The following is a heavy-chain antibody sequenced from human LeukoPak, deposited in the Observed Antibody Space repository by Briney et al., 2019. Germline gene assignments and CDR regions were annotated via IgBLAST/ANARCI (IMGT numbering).Heavy chain of an antibody. J-gene: IGHJ4*02. CDR1: GFTFSSYW. CDR3: AREYGSGSYLISDY. D-gene: IGHD3-10*01. Sequence: GGSLRLSCAASGFTFSSYWMSWVRQAPGKGLEWVANIKQDGSEKYYVDSVKGRFTISRDNAKNSLYLQMNSLRDEDTAVYYCAREYGSGSYLISDYWGQGTLVTVSS. V-gene: IGHV3-7*01. CDR2: IKQDGSEK.